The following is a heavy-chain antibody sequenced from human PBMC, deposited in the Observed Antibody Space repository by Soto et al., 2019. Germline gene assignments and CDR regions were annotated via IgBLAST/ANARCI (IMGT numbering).Heavy chain of an antibody. Sequence: SVKVSCKASGGTFSSYGSGVGRQAPGQGLEWRGGSIPIFGTANYAQKFQGRVTITADKSTSTAYMELSSLRSEDTAVYYCARERYSSGILDYWGQGTLVTVSS. CDR1: GGTFSSYG. CDR2: SIPIFGTA. CDR3: ARERYSSGILDY. V-gene: IGHV1-69*06. D-gene: IGHD6-19*01. J-gene: IGHJ4*02.